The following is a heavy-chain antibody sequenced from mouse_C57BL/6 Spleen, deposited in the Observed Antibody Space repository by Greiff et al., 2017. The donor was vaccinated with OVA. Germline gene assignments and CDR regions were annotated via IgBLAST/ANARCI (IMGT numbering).Heavy chain of an antibody. CDR3: ARGGITTYYFDY. CDR2: IDPSDSYT. V-gene: IGHV1-69*01. J-gene: IGHJ2*01. Sequence: VQLQQPGAELVMPGASVKLSCKASGYTFTSYWMHWVKQRPGQGLEWIGEIDPSDSYTNYNQKFQGKATLTVDKSSSTAYMQLSSLTSEDSAVYYCARGGITTYYFDYWGQGTTLTVSS. CDR1: GYTFTSYW. D-gene: IGHD2-4*01.